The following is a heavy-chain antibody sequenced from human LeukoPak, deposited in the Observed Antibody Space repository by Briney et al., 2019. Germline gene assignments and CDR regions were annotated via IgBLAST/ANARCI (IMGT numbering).Heavy chain of an antibody. V-gene: IGHV4-39*07. CDR3: ARGPRFGELLWHWFDP. CDR2: IYYSGST. Sequence: SETLSLTCTVSGGSISSSSYYWGWIRQPPGKGLEWIGSIYYSGSTYYNPSLKSRVTISEDTSKNQFSLKLRSVTAADTAVYYCARGPRFGELLWHWFDPWGQGTLVTVSS. D-gene: IGHD3-10*01. J-gene: IGHJ5*02. CDR1: GGSISSSSYY.